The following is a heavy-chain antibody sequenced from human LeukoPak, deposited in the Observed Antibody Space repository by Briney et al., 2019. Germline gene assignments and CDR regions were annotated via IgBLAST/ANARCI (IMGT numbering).Heavy chain of an antibody. CDR3: AGLPGYLRPHYYYMDV. Sequence: SATLSLTCTVSAGSISSRYWSWIRQPPGKGLESHGYIYYSGSTNYNPSLKGRVTISVDTSKNHFSLKLSSVTAADTAVYYCAGLPGYLRPHYYYMDVWGKGTTVTDSS. J-gene: IGHJ6*03. V-gene: IGHV4-59*11. CDR1: AGSISSRY. CDR2: IYYSGST. D-gene: IGHD6-13*01.